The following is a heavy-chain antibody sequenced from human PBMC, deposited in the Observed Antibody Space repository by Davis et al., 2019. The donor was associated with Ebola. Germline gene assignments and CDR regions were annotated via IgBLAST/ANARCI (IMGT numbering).Heavy chain of an antibody. D-gene: IGHD6-19*01. CDR2: IYDQST. Sequence: GESLKISCTASGFTVSSNHMSWVRQAPGTGLEWVSVIYDQSTAYADAVRGRFIISRDKSNNTLYLEMSSLRVDDTAVYYCATTQWLREFDNWGQGTLVTVSS. J-gene: IGHJ4*02. CDR3: ATTQWLREFDN. CDR1: GFTVSSNH. V-gene: IGHV3-53*05.